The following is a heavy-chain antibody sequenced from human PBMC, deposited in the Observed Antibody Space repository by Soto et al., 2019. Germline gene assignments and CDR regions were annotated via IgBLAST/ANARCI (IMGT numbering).Heavy chain of an antibody. V-gene: IGHV3-30*18. CDR1: GFTFSSYG. CDR3: AKDLRYNWNDGNYYYGMDV. CDR2: ISYDGSNK. D-gene: IGHD1-20*01. Sequence: GGSLSLSCAASGFTFSSYGMHWVRQAPGKGLGWVAVISYDGSNKYYADFVKGRFTISRDNSKNTLYLQMNSLRAEDTAVYYCAKDLRYNWNDGNYYYGMDVWGQGTTVTVSS. J-gene: IGHJ6*02.